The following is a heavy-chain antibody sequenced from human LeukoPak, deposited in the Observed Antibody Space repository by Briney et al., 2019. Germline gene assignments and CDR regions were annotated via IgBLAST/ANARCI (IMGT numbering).Heavy chain of an antibody. J-gene: IGHJ3*02. CDR3: ARTKQWLAFDI. V-gene: IGHV4-59*01. D-gene: IGHD6-19*01. CDR2: IHNSGIT. CDR1: GVSISSYY. Sequence: KPSETLSLTCTVSGVSISSYYWSWIRQPPGKGLEWIGYIHNSGITNYNPSLKSRVTISVDTSKNQFSLKLSSVTAADTAVYYCARTKQWLAFDIWGQGTMVTVSS.